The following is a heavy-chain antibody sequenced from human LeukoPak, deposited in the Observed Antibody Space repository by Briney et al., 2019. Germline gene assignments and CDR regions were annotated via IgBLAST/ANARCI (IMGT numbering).Heavy chain of an antibody. V-gene: IGHV3-23*01. CDR3: GKEVERHFDLKY. CDR1: GFTSGIYA. CDR2: FSGGGDS. Sequence: GGSLRLSCAASGFTSGIYAVSWVRQAPGKGLEWVSAFSGGGDSYYADSVKGRFTVSRDNSKKILYLQMNSLRAEDTAVYYCGKEVERHFDLKYWGQGTLVTVSS. J-gene: IGHJ4*02.